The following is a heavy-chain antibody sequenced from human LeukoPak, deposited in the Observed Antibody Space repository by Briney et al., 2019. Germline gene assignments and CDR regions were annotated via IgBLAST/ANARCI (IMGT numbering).Heavy chain of an antibody. V-gene: IGHV1-2*02. CDR1: GYTFTRYY. Sequence: ASVKVSCKASGYTFTRYYMHWVRQAPGQGLEWMGWVNPKSGDTDYAQKFKDRVTMTRDTSITTAYMELTRLTSDDTAVYYCARVQGYCSDGRCLFWGQGTLVTVSS. CDR2: VNPKSGDT. CDR3: ARVQGYCSDGRCLF. D-gene: IGHD2-15*01. J-gene: IGHJ4*02.